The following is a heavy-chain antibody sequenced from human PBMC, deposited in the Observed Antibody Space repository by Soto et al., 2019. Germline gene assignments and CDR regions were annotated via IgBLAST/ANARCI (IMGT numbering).Heavy chain of an antibody. J-gene: IGHJ6*02. CDR2: IGTAGDP. D-gene: IGHD6-6*01. V-gene: IGHV3-13*05. Sequence: GGALRVYCAASGFTFSSYDMQWVRQATGKGLEWVSAIGTAGDPYYPGSVKGRFTISRENAKNSLYLQMNSLRAGDTAVYYCARGSSSGDYYYGMDVWGQGTTVTVSS. CDR1: GFTFSSYD. CDR3: ARGSSSGDYYYGMDV.